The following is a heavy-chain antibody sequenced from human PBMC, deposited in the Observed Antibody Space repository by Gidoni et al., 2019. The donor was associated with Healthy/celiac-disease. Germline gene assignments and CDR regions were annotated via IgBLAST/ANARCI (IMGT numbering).Heavy chain of an antibody. CDR2: IWVDGSNK. J-gene: IGHJ4*02. CDR3: ARGNGTNDY. D-gene: IGHD1-7*01. CDR1: GFTFSSYG. V-gene: IGHV3-33*01. Sequence: QVQLVESGGGVVQPGRSLRLSCAAPGFTFSSYGMHWVRQAPGKGLEWVAVIWVDGSNKYYAESVKGRFTIARDKSKNTLYLQMNSLRDEDTAVYYCARGNGTNDYWGQGTLVTVSS.